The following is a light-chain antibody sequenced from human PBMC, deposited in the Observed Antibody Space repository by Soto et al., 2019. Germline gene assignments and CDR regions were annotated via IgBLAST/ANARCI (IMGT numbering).Light chain of an antibody. V-gene: IGLV1-51*01. CDR3: GSWDSSLSAYD. Sequence: QSVMTQPPSVSAAPGQTVTISCSGSSSNIGGNSVSWYQQLPGTAPKLLIYDDDKRPSGIPDRFSGSKSGTSATLGITGFQTGDEADYYCGSWDSSLSAYDFATGTKLTVL. CDR2: DDD. J-gene: IGLJ1*01. CDR1: SSNIGGNS.